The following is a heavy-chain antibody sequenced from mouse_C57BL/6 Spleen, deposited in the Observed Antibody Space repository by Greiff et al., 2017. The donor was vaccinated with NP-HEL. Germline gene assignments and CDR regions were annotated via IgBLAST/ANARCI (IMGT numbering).Heavy chain of an antibody. D-gene: IGHD1-1*01. Sequence: VQLQQSGAELVKPGASVKLSCKASGYTFTSYWMHWVKQRPGQGLEWIGMIHPNSGSTNYNEKFKSKATLTVDKSSSTAYMQLSSLTSEDSAVYYCASMSTVRGYFDYWGQGTTLTVSS. V-gene: IGHV1-64*01. J-gene: IGHJ2*01. CDR3: ASMSTVRGYFDY. CDR1: GYTFTSYW. CDR2: IHPNSGST.